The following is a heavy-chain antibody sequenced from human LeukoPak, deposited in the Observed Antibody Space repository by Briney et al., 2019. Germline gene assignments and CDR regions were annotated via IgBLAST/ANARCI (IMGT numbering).Heavy chain of an antibody. J-gene: IGHJ4*02. CDR2: INPSGGST. CDR1: GYTFTSYY. CDR3: AGDQAMTTGYIDY. D-gene: IGHD4-17*01. V-gene: IGHV1-46*01. Sequence: ASVKVSCKASGYTFTSYYMHWVRQAPGQGLEWMGIINPSGGSTSYAQKFQGRVTMTRDMSTSTVYMELSSLRSEDTAVYYCAGDQAMTTGYIDYWGQGTLVTVSS.